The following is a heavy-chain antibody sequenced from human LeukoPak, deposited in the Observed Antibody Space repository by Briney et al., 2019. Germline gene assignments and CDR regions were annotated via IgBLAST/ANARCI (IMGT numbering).Heavy chain of an antibody. CDR1: GFTFNSHE. J-gene: IGHJ5*02. Sequence: PGGSLRLSCAASGFTFNSHEMHWVRQAQGKGLDWVSYITSSGGITYYADSVKGRFTVSRDNAKNSLYLQMNSLRAEDTAVYYCAGERNCGGDCYQGSWFDPWGQGTLVTVSS. CDR3: AGERNCGGDCYQGSWFDP. D-gene: IGHD2-21*02. V-gene: IGHV3-48*03. CDR2: ITSSGGIT.